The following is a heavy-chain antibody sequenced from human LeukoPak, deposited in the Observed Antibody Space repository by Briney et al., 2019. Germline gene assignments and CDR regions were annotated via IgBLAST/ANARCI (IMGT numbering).Heavy chain of an antibody. V-gene: IGHV3-9*01. CDR3: AKDNRRHYTSGPNPDSLH. J-gene: IGHJ4*02. CDR1: GFTFSSYA. Sequence: GGSLRLSCEASGFTFSSYAIAWVRQPPGKGLEWVSGISWNSGSIDYADSVKGRFTISRDNAKNSLYLQMNSLRVEDTAFYYCAKDNRRHYTSGPNPDSLHWGQGALVTVSS. D-gene: IGHD6-19*01. CDR2: ISWNSGSI.